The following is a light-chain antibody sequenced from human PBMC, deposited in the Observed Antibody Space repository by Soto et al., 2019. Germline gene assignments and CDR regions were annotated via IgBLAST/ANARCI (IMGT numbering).Light chain of an antibody. CDR2: KAS. CDR1: QSISSW. J-gene: IGKJ2*01. CDR3: QQYSSYPYS. V-gene: IGKV1-5*03. Sequence: DIQMTQSPSTLSASVGDRVTITCRASQSISSWLAWYQQKPGTAPKLLIYKASSLQSGVPSRFSGSGSGTEFTLTISSLQPDDFATYYGQQYSSYPYSFDQGTKLESK.